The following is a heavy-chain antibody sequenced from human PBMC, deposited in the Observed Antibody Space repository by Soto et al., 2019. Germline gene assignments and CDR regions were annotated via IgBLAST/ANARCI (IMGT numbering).Heavy chain of an antibody. CDR1: GGSISSSSYY. CDR3: ARTEGCSGGSCYLIPANNWFDP. CDR2: IYYSGST. J-gene: IGHJ5*02. V-gene: IGHV4-39*01. D-gene: IGHD2-15*01. Sequence: PSETLSLTCTVSGGSISSSSYYWGWIRQPPGKGLEWIGSIYYSGSTYYNPSLKSRVTISVDTSKNQFSLELSSVTAADTAVYYCARTEGCSGGSCYLIPANNWFDPWGQGTLVTVSS.